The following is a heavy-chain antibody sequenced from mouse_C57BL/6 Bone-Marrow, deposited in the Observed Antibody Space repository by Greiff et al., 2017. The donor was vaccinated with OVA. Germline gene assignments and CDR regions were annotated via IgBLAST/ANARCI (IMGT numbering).Heavy chain of an antibody. CDR1: GFSLTSYG. D-gene: IGHD2-5*01. Sequence: VQLQESGPGLVQPSQSLSITCTVSGFSLTSYGVHWVRQSPGKGLEWLGVIWRGGSTDYSAAFMSRLSITKDNSQSQVFFKMNSLQADDTAIYYCAKNSDYSKYYYAMDYWGQGTSVTVSS. CDR2: IWRGGST. CDR3: AKNSDYSKYYYAMDY. V-gene: IGHV2-5*01. J-gene: IGHJ4*01.